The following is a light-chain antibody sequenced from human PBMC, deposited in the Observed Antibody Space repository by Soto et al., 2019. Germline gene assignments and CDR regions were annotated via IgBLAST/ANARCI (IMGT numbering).Light chain of an antibody. CDR2: GAS. CDR1: QSLRSS. Sequence: VMTQSPATLSVSPGERATLSCRASQSLRSSLAWYQQKPGQAPRLLIYGASTRATGIPARFSGSGSGTEFTLTISSLQSEDFAVYYCQEYNNWPALTFGGGTKVDIK. J-gene: IGKJ4*01. V-gene: IGKV3-15*01. CDR3: QEYNNWPALT.